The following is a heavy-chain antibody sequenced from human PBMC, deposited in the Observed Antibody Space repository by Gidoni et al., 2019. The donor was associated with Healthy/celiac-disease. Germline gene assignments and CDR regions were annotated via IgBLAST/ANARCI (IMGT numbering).Heavy chain of an antibody. J-gene: IGHJ6*02. V-gene: IGHV4-4*07. CDR2: IYTSGST. CDR3: ATGREYGMDV. Sequence: QLQLQEAGPGLEKPATTPSLTSTVAGGSISSYYWSWLRRPAGKGLEWSGGIYTSGSTNYTTSLKSRVTMSAHTSKNQSSLKLSFVTGADTAVDYCATGREYGMDVWGQGTTVTVSS. CDR1: GGSISSYY.